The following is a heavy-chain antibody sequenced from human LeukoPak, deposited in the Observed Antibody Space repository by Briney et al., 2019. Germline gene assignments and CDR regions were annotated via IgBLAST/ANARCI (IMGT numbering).Heavy chain of an antibody. V-gene: IGHV4-59*08. J-gene: IGHJ4*02. CDR1: GGSISSYF. CDR2: IYYSGST. CDR3: ARHRFARHYFDY. Sequence: SSETLSLTCTVSGGSISSYFWSWIRQPPGKGLEWIGYIYYSGSTNYNPSLKSRATISVDTSKNQFSLKLSSVTAADTAVYYCARHRFARHYFDYWGQGTLVTVSS.